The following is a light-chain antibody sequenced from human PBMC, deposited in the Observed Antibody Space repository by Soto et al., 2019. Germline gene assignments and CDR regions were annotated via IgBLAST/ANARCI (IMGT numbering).Light chain of an antibody. CDR3: SSYAGSNNWN. V-gene: IGLV2-8*01. J-gene: IGLJ1*01. Sequence: QSALTQPPAASGSPGQSVTISCTGTISDVGGYNYVSWYQQHPGKAPKLMIYEVSKRPSGVPDRFSGSKSGNTASLTVSGLQAEDAADYYCSSYAGSNNWNFGTGTKLTVL. CDR2: EVS. CDR1: ISDVGGYNY.